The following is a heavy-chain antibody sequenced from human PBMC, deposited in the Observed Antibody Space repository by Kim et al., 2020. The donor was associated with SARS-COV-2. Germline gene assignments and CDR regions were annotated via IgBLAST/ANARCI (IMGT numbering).Heavy chain of an antibody. CDR2: SNK. Sequence: SNKYYADSVKGRFTISRDNAKTTLYLQMNSLRAEDTAMYYCARGTSIFDYWGQGTLVSVPS. D-gene: IGHD3-3*02. V-gene: IGHV3-33*01. J-gene: IGHJ4*02. CDR3: ARGTSIFDY.